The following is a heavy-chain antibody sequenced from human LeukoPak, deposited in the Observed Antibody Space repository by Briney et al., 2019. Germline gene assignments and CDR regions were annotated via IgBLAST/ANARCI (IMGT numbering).Heavy chain of an antibody. V-gene: IGHV4-34*01. D-gene: IGHD2-15*01. CDR2: IYESGTT. CDR1: GESLNSYY. Sequence: SETLSLTCAVYGESLNSYYWSWVRRPPGEGLEWIGEIYESGTTKYNPSLKSRVAISMVPSKQQFSLILSSVTAADTAVYYCARGAWATRLASWGLGTPVIVSS. J-gene: IGHJ4*02. CDR3: ARGAWATRLAS.